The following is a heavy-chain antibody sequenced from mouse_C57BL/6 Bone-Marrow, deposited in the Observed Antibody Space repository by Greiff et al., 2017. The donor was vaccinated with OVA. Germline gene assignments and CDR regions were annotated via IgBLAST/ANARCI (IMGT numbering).Heavy chain of an antibody. V-gene: IGHV1-85*01. D-gene: IGHD4-1*01. J-gene: IGHJ3*01. CDR1: GYTFTSYD. CDR2: IYPRDGST. Sequence: QVQLKQSGPELVKPGASVKLSCKASGYTFTSYDINWVKQRPGQGLEWIGWIYPRDGSTKYNEKFKGKATLTVDTSSSTAYMELHSLTSEDSAVYFCARWGGTAGAWFAYWGQGTLVTVSA. CDR3: ARWGGTAGAWFAY.